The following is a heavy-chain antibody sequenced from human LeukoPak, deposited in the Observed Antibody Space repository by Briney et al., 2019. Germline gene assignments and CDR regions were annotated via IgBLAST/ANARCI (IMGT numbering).Heavy chain of an antibody. CDR1: GGSISSGDYY. V-gene: IGHV4-30-4*01. D-gene: IGHD3-10*01. CDR2: IYYSGST. Sequence: SETLSLTCTVSGGSISSGDYYWSWIRQPPGKGMEWIGYIYYSGSTYYNPSLKSRVTISVDTSKNQFSLKLSSVTAAGTAVYYCARVNPEDGNYYGSGSYLNWFDPWGQGTLVTVSS. J-gene: IGHJ5*02. CDR3: ARVNPEDGNYYGSGSYLNWFDP.